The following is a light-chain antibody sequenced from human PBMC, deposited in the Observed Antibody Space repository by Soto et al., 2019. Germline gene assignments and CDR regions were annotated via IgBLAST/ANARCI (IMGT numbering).Light chain of an antibody. V-gene: IGKV3-11*01. CDR1: QNIGRY. CDR3: QQRMSWPLT. J-gene: IGKJ4*01. CDR2: DVS. Sequence: EIELTQSPATLSLSPGERATLSCRASQNIGRYLAWYQQTPGQVPRLLIYDVSDRATGIPARFSGSGSGTDFTLTISSLEPEDCAVYFCQQRMSWPLTFGGGTKVESK.